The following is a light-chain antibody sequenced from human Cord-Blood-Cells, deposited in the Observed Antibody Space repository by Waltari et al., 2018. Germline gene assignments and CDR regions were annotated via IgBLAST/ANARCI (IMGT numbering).Light chain of an antibody. CDR2: DAS. Sequence: DIQMTQSPSSLSASVGDRVTITCRASQSISSYLNWYQQKPGKAPKLLIYDASSLQSGVPSRFSGSGSGTDFTLTISSLQPEDFATYDCQQSYSTPRSFGQGTKVEIK. J-gene: IGKJ1*01. CDR3: QQSYSTPRS. V-gene: IGKV1-39*01. CDR1: QSISSY.